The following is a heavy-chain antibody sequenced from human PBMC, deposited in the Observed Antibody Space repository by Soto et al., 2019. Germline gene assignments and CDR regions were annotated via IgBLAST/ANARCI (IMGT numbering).Heavy chain of an antibody. V-gene: IGHV1-46*03. J-gene: IGHJ6*02. CDR3: ASYDFWSGPPRAYYYYGMDV. Sequence: QVQLVQSGAEVKKPGASVKVSCKASGYTLTSYYMHWVRQAPRQGLEWMGIINPSGGSTSYAQKFQGRVTMTRDTSTSTVYMELSSLRSEDTAVYYCASYDFWSGPPRAYYYYGMDVWGQGTTVTVSS. CDR2: INPSGGST. CDR1: GYTLTSYY. D-gene: IGHD3-3*01.